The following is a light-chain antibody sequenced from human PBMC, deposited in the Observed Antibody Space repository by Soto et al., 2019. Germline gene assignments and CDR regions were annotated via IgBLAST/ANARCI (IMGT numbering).Light chain of an antibody. J-gene: IGKJ1*01. CDR3: HQYGSSPWT. CDR1: QNVRTS. V-gene: IGKV3-20*01. CDR2: AAS. Sequence: EIVLTQSPGTLSLSPGEGVTLFCRASQNVRTSLAWYQQKPGQAPRLLMYAASTRATGIPDRFTGSGSGTDFTLTIRRLEPEDFAVYHCHQYGSSPWTFGQGTKVEI.